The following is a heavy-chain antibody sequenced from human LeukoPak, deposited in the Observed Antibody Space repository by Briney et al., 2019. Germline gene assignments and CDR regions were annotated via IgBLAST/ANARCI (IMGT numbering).Heavy chain of an antibody. CDR3: AKEGDYYGSGSYRDGFDI. CDR1: GFTFSTHG. D-gene: IGHD3-10*01. Sequence: VGTLSLSCAPSGFTFSTHGIHSVREAPGKRLKWVAFIRYDGINKYYADSVKGRFTISRDSFKNTLYLQMNSLRREDRAVYYCAKEGDYYGSGSYRDGFDIWGQGTRATVSS. V-gene: IGHV3-30*02. CDR2: IRYDGINK. J-gene: IGHJ3*02.